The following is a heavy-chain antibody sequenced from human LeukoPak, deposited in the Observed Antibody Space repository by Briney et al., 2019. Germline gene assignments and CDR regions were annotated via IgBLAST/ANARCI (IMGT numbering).Heavy chain of an antibody. CDR1: GGSISSYY. D-gene: IGHD2-2*03. Sequence: SETLSLTCTVSGGSISSYYWSWIRQPAGKGLEWIGRIYTSGSTNYNPSLKSRVTMSVDTSKNQFSLKLSSVTAADTAVFYCASQIGYCSSTSCPNHYYYYMDVWGKGTTVTVSS. CDR2: IYTSGST. J-gene: IGHJ6*03. CDR3: ASQIGYCSSTSCPNHYYYYMDV. V-gene: IGHV4-4*07.